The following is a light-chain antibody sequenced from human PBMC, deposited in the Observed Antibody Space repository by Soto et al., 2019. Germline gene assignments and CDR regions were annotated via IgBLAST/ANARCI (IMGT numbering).Light chain of an antibody. J-gene: IGKJ1*01. CDR2: GAS. CDR1: QSVDSNY. Sequence: EIVLTQSPGTLSLSPGERATLSCRASQSVDSNYLAWYQQKPGQSPRVVMYGASSRATGIPESFSGSGSGTDFTSTITGLETEDFAVDYCQDYYNSPRTFGRGTKVEVK. CDR3: QDYYNSPRT. V-gene: IGKV3-20*01.